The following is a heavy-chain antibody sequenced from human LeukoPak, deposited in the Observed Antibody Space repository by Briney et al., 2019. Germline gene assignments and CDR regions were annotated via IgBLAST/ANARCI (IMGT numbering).Heavy chain of an antibody. J-gene: IGHJ4*02. CDR3: ARGIGWDILTGYYTPRFDY. Sequence: ASVKVSCKASGGTFSSYAISWVRQAPGQGLEWMGGIIPIFGSANYAPKFRGRVTITADESTSTAYMELSSLRSEDTAVYYCARGIGWDILTGYYTPRFDYWGQGTLVTVSS. CDR1: GGTFSSYA. CDR2: IIPIFGSA. D-gene: IGHD3-9*01. V-gene: IGHV1-69*13.